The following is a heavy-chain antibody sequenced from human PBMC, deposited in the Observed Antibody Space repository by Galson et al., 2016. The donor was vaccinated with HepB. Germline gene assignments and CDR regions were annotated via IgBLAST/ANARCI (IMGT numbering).Heavy chain of an antibody. CDR3: ANDLRFIGAGSYETGY. J-gene: IGHJ4*02. CDR2: ISYDESSQ. D-gene: IGHD3-16*01. CDR1: GFTFSMYG. V-gene: IGHV3-30*18. Sequence: SLRLSCAASGFTFSMYGMHWVRQAPGKGLEWVALISYDESSQYYADSVKGRFTISRDISKNTLYQQMNSLRVDDTAVYFCANDLRFIGAGSYETGYWGQGTLVTVSS.